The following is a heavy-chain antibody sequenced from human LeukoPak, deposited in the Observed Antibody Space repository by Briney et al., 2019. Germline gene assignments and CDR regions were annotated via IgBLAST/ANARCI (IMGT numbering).Heavy chain of an antibody. Sequence: RGASVKVSCKASGYTFTSYDINWVRQATGQGLEWMGWMNPNSGNTGYAQKFQGRVTITRNTSISTAYMELGSLRSEDTAVYYCARDQRGYSYGYFGYWGQGTLVTVSS. D-gene: IGHD5-18*01. J-gene: IGHJ4*02. CDR3: ARDQRGYSYGYFGY. CDR2: MNPNSGNT. V-gene: IGHV1-8*03. CDR1: GYTFTSYD.